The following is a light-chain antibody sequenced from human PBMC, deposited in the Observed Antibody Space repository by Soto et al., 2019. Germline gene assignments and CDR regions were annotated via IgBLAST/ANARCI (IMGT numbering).Light chain of an antibody. J-gene: IGKJ1*01. V-gene: IGKV1-5*01. Sequence: DIQMTQSPSTLSASVGDRVTITCRARQSIRSWLAWYQQKPGQAPNLLIFDASTLDTGVPSRFSGSGSGTEFTLTISSLQLDDFATDYCQQYNTYWTFGQGTKVEIK. CDR2: DAS. CDR1: QSIRSW. CDR3: QQYNTYWT.